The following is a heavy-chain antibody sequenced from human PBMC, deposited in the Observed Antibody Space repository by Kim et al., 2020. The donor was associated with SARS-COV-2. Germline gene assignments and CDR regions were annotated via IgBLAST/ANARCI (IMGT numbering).Heavy chain of an antibody. CDR1: GFTFDDYA. D-gene: IGHD3-3*01. V-gene: IGHV3-9*01. Sequence: GGSLRLSCAASGFTFDDYAMHWVRQAPGKGLEWVSGISWNSGSIGYADSVKGRFTISRDNAKNSLYLQMNSLRAEDTALYYCALSRGAPYYDFWSAPGWWYFDYWGQGTLVTVSS. CDR2: ISWNSGSI. CDR3: ALSRGAPYYDFWSAPGWWYFDY. J-gene: IGHJ4*02.